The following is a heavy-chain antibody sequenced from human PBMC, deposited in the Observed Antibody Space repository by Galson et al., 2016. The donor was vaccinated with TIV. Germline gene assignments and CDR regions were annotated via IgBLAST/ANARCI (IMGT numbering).Heavy chain of an antibody. Sequence: SLRLSCAASGFTFGSYAMHWVRQAPGKGLEWAAGISYGGDNHKYYVDSVKGRFTISRDNSKNTLYLQMNSLRAEDTAIYYCARGKTEYDVFDIWGQGTLVTVSS. CDR3: ARGKTEYDVFDI. D-gene: IGHD1-14*01. CDR2: ISYGGDNHK. J-gene: IGHJ3*02. CDR1: GFTFGSYA. V-gene: IGHV3-30-3*01.